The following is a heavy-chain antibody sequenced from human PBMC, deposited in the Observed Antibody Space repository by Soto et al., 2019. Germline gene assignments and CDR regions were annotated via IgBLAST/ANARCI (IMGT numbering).Heavy chain of an antibody. CDR3: ITDGDTFQLWYGYYFDY. CDR2: IKSKTDGGTT. J-gene: IGHJ4*02. CDR1: GFTFRNAW. Sequence: GGSLRLSCAASGFTFRNAWRNWVRQAPGKGLEWVGRIKSKTDGGTTDYAAPVKGRFTISRDDSKNTLYLQMNSLKTEDTAVYYCITDGDTFQLWYGYYFDYWGQGTLVTVSS. V-gene: IGHV3-15*07. D-gene: IGHD5-18*01.